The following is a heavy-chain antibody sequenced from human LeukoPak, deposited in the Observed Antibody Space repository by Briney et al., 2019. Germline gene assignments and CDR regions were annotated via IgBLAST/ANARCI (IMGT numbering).Heavy chain of an antibody. J-gene: IGHJ4*02. CDR2: ISGSAYST. D-gene: IGHD6-19*01. Sequence: GGPLRLSCAAPGFTFSSYAMSWVRQAPGKGLEWVSAISGSAYSTYYADSVKGRFTISRDNSKNTLYLQMNSLRAEDTAVYYCAKETVAAPPIDYWGQGTLVTVSS. CDR3: AKETVAAPPIDY. CDR1: GFTFSSYA. V-gene: IGHV3-23*01.